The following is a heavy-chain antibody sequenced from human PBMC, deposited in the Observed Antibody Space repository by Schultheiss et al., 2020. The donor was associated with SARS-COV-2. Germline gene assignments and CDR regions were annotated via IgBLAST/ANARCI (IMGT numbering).Heavy chain of an antibody. J-gene: IGHJ4*02. CDR3: ARDGDIAVAGKILD. CDR2: IIPIFGTA. CDR1: GGTFSSYA. Sequence: SVKVSCKASGGTFSSYAISWVRQAPGQGLEWMGGIIPIFGTANYAQKFQGRVTITADKSTSTAYMELSSLRSEDTAVYYCARDGDIAVAGKILDWGQGTLVTVSS. V-gene: IGHV1-69*06. D-gene: IGHD6-19*01.